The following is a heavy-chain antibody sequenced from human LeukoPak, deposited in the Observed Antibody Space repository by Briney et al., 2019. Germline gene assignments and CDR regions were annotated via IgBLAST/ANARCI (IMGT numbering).Heavy chain of an antibody. D-gene: IGHD3-22*01. J-gene: IGHJ6*03. CDR1: GFTFSSYG. CDR2: ILYDGSNK. V-gene: IGHV3-30*02. CDR3: AKRESIVVVNAPNYYYYMDV. Sequence: PGGSLRLSCVASGFTFSSYGMHWVRQAPGKGLEWVAFILYDGSNKYYADSVKGRFAISRDNSKNTLYLQMNTLRAEDTAVYYCAKRESIVVVNAPNYYYYMDVWGKGTTVTVSS.